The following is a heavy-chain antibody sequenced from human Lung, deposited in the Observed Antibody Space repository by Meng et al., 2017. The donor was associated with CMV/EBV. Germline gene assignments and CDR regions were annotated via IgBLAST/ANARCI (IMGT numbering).Heavy chain of an antibody. CDR3: ARTSLEGHYYDSSGYYGNWFDP. CDR2: ISSSSSYI. J-gene: IGHJ5*02. V-gene: IGHV3-21*01. D-gene: IGHD3-22*01. Sequence: YSMNRVRQAPGKGLEWVSSISSSSSYIYYADSVKGRFTISRDNAKNSLYLQMNSLRAEDTAVYYCARTSLEGHYYDSSGYYGNWFDPWGQGTLVTVSS. CDR1: YS.